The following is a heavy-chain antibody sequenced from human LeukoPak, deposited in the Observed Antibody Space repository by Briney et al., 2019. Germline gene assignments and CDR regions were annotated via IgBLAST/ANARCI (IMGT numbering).Heavy chain of an antibody. CDR2: ISWNSGRI. CDR3: AKGSRITMIRGENLDY. J-gene: IGHJ4*02. Sequence: GGSLRLSCAASGFTFSNAWMSWVRQAPGKGLEWVSSISWNSGRIDYADSVKGRFTISRDNAKNSLSLQMNSLRAEDTALYYCAKGSRITMIRGENLDYWGLGTLVTVSS. D-gene: IGHD3-10*01. V-gene: IGHV3-9*01. CDR1: GFTFSNAW.